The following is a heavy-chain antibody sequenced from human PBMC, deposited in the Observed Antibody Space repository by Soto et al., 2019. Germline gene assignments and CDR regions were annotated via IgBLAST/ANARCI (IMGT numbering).Heavy chain of an antibody. V-gene: IGHV1-69*13. CDR1: GGTFSSYA. D-gene: IGHD6-13*01. CDR3: ARDLGSSWAPDY. J-gene: IGHJ4*02. Sequence: SVKVSCKASGGTFSSYAISWVRQAPGQGLEWMGGIIPIFGSANYAQKFQGRVTITADESTSTAYMELSSLRSEDTAVYYCARDLGSSWAPDYWGQGTLVTVSS. CDR2: IIPIFGSA.